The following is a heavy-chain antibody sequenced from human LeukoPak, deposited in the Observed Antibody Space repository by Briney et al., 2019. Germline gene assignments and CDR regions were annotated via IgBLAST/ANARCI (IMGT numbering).Heavy chain of an antibody. CDR3: ARGVREKNRGFLLYYYYYYMDV. J-gene: IGHJ6*03. CDR2: IYYSGST. V-gene: IGHV4-39*07. D-gene: IGHD3-10*01. CDR1: GGSISSSSYY. Sequence: SETLSLTCTVSGGSISSSSYYWGWIRQPPGKGLEWIGSIYYSGSTYYNPSLKSRVTISVDTSKNQFSLKLSSVTAADTAVYYCARGVREKNRGFLLYYYYYYMDVWGKGTTVAISS.